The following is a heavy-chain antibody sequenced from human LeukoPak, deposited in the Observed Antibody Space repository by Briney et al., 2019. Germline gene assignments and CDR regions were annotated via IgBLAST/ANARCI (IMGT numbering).Heavy chain of an antibody. V-gene: IGHV4-39*07. D-gene: IGHD2-21*02. CDR1: GGSIRSSYYY. CDR2: INHSGST. CDR3: ARGPVVVTADWFDP. J-gene: IGHJ5*02. Sequence: SETLSLTCTVSGGSIRSSYYYWGWIRQPPGKGLEWIGEINHSGSTNYNPSLKSRVTISVDTSKNQFSLKLSSVTAADTAVYYCARGPVVVTADWFDPWGQGTLVTVSS.